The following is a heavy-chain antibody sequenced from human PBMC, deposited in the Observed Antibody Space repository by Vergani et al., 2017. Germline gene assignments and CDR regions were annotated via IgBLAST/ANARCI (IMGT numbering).Heavy chain of an antibody. Sequence: EVQLLESGGGLVQPGGSLRLSCAASGFTFSSYAMSWVRQAPGKGLEWVSAISGSGGSLYYADSVKGRFTISRDNSKNTLSLQMNSLRAEDTAVYYCAKDRRSGSYLYYFDYWGQGTLVTVSS. V-gene: IGHV3-23*01. CDR1: GFTFSSYA. CDR2: ISGSGGSL. D-gene: IGHD1-26*01. CDR3: AKDRRSGSYLYYFDY. J-gene: IGHJ4*02.